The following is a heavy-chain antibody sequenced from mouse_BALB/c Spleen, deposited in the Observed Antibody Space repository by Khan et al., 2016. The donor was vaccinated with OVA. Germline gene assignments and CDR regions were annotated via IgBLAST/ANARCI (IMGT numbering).Heavy chain of an antibody. V-gene: IGHV3-2*02. CDR3: ARTSRIKY. J-gene: IGHJ2*01. D-gene: IGHD3-3*01. Sequence: EVQLQESGPGLVKPSQSLSLTCTVTGYSITSGYGWNWIRQFPGNKLEWMGYLSYSGSTNYNPSLKNRISITRDTSKNQFFLQLNSVTTEDTATNNCARTSRIKYWGQGTTLTVSA. CDR2: LSYSGST. CDR1: GYSITSGYG.